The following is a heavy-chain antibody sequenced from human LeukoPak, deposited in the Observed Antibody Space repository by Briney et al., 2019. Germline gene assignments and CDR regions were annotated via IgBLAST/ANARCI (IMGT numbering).Heavy chain of an antibody. V-gene: IGHV3-30*02. D-gene: IGHD5-18*01. CDR2: IRYDGSNK. Sequence: GGALRLSCSASGFTFSSYGIHWVRQAPGKGLGGGAFIRYDGSNKYYADSVKGRFTISRDNSKNTLYLQMNSLRAEDTAVYYCAKDLSSWIQLYLGYWGQGTRVTVSS. J-gene: IGHJ4*02. CDR1: GFTFSSYG. CDR3: AKDLSSWIQLYLGY.